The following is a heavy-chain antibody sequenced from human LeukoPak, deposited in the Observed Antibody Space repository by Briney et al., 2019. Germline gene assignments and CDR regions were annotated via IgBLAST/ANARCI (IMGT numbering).Heavy chain of an antibody. CDR2: ISYDGSNK. V-gene: IGHV3-30*03. J-gene: IGHJ3*01. CDR1: GFTFSSYG. CDR3: ARDYCSGTNCYSCRHGVCSPKQMNAFDV. Sequence: PGGSLRLSCAASGFTFSSYGMHWVRQAPGKGLEWVAVISYDGSNKYYADSVKGRFTISRDNSKNTLYLQMSSLRAEDTAVYYCARDYCSGTNCYSCRHGVCSPKQMNAFDVWGQGTTVTVSS. D-gene: IGHD2-2*02.